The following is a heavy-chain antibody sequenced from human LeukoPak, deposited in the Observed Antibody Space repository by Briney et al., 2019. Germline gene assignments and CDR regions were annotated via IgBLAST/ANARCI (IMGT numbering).Heavy chain of an antibody. Sequence: GGSLRLSCAASGVTLSSYAMNWVRQGPGKGLEWVSAINPGGGSTYYADSVKGRFTISRDNSKNTLYLQMNSLRAEDTAVYYCAKAGGNSFFDYWGQGTLVTVSS. J-gene: IGHJ4*02. V-gene: IGHV3-23*01. CDR2: INPGGGST. D-gene: IGHD1-7*01. CDR3: AKAGGNSFFDY. CDR1: GVTLSSYA.